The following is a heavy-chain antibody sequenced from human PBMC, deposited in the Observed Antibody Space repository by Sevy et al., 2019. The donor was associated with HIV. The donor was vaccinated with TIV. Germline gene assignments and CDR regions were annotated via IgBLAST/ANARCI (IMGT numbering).Heavy chain of an antibody. V-gene: IGHV3-15*01. CDR3: AKEKYRNSWGRFDP. J-gene: IGHJ5*02. Sequence: GGSLRLSCAASGFTFFNAWMTWVRQAPGKGLEWVGHIKSKTDGETTDYAAPVKGRFTISRDDSADTLYLHMDSLTIEDTALYYCAKEKYRNSWGRFDPWGQGTLVTVSS. CDR2: IKSKTDGETT. D-gene: IGHD3-16*01. CDR1: GFTFFNAW.